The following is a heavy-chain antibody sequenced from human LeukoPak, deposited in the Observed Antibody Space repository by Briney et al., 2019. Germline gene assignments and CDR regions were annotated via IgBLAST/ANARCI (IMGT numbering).Heavy chain of an antibody. CDR3: ASARVGDAKDY. V-gene: IGHV3-74*01. CDR1: VFPFSSYA. Sequence: GASLILSCAASVFPFSSYAMYLVRQAPGKGLVWVSRVHGDGNNIGYADFVRGRFNISRDNDKKTLYLQMKSLSAEDRAVYYCASARVGDAKDYWGQGALVTVAS. CDR2: VHGDGNNI. D-gene: IGHD1-26*01. J-gene: IGHJ4*02.